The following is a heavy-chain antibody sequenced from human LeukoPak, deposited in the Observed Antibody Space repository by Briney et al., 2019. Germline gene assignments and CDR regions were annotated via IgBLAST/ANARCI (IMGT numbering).Heavy chain of an antibody. D-gene: IGHD3-9*01. J-gene: IGHJ4*02. CDR1: GYTFTSYA. Sequence: ASVKVSCKASGYTFTSYAMNWVRQASGQGLEWMGWINTNTGNPTYAQGFTGRFVFSLDTSVSTAYLQISSLKAEDTAVYYCARDYYDILTGHPPDYWGQGTLVTVSS. V-gene: IGHV7-4-1*02. CDR3: ARDYYDILTGHPPDY. CDR2: INTNTGNP.